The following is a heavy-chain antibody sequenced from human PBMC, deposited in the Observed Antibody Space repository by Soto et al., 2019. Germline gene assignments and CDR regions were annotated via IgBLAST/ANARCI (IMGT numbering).Heavy chain of an antibody. J-gene: IGHJ1*01. Sequence: QLQLQESGPGLVKPSETLSLTCTVSGGSISSSSYYWGWIRQPPGKGLEWIGSIYYSGSTYYNPSLKSRVTISVDTSKNQFSLKLSSVTAADTAVYYCASFSPHEYFQHWGQGTLVTVSS. CDR3: ASFSPHEYFQH. CDR1: GGSISSSSYY. CDR2: IYYSGST. V-gene: IGHV4-39*01.